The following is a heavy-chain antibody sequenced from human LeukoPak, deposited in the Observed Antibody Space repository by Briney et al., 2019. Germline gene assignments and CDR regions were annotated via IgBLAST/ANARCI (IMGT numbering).Heavy chain of an antibody. CDR3: ARGRPGDYFAS. J-gene: IGHJ4*02. CDR1: GFTVSSNY. Sequence: GGSLRLSCAASGFTVSSNYMSWVRQAPGKGLEWVSVIYGGGSTYYADSVKGRFTISRDNSKNTLHLQMNSLRAEDTAVYYCARGRPGDYFASWGQGILVTVAS. D-gene: IGHD1-1*01. V-gene: IGHV3-53*01. CDR2: IYGGGST.